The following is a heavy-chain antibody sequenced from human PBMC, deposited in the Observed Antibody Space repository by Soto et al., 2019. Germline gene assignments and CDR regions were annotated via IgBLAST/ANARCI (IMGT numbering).Heavy chain of an antibody. Sequence: QVQLVQSGAEVKKPGASVKVSCKASGYTFTRSRISWARQAPGQGPEWMGWISSYNGDTNYAQTFQGRVTMTTDTSTCTAYVELWSLRSDDTAVYYCAREGVAPYYYYGMDIWGQGTPVTVSS. CDR1: GYTFTRSR. V-gene: IGHV1-18*01. CDR3: AREGVAPYYYYGMDI. D-gene: IGHD5-12*01. CDR2: ISSYNGDT. J-gene: IGHJ6*02.